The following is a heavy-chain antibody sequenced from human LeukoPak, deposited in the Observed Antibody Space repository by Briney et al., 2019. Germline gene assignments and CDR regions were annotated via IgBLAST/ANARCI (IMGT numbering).Heavy chain of an antibody. CDR2: INAGNGNT. CDR3: AREAPGITIFGVVIRSGAFDI. J-gene: IGHJ3*02. CDR1: GYTFTSYA. Sequence: GASVTVSCTASGYTFTSYAMHWVRQAPGQRLEWMGWINAGNGNTKYSQKFQGRVTITRDTSASTAYMELSSLRSEDTAVYYCAREAPGITIFGVVIRSGAFDIWGQGTMVTVSS. D-gene: IGHD3-3*01. V-gene: IGHV1-3*01.